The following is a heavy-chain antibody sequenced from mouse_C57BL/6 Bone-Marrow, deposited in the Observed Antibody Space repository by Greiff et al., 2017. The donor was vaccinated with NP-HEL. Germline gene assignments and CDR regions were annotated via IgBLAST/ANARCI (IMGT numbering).Heavy chain of an antibody. D-gene: IGHD1-1*01. CDR2: ISSGSSTI. CDR1: GFTFSDYG. CDR3: ARSYYGSSHYYAMDY. V-gene: IGHV5-17*01. J-gene: IGHJ4*01. Sequence: EVKVVESGGGLVKPGGSLKLSCAASGFTFSDYGMHWVRQAPEQGLEWVAYISSGSSTIYYADTVKGRFTISSDNAKNTLFLQMTSLRSEDTAMYYCARSYYGSSHYYAMDYWGKGTSVTVSS.